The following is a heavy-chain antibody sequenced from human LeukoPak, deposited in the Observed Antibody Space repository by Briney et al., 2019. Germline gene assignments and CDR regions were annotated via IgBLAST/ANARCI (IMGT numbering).Heavy chain of an antibody. Sequence: ASVKVSCKASGYSYTWFGVGWVRQAPGQGLEWMGWISAYNDDTKYAQKFQGRVTVTSDPATNTAYMELRSLRSDDTAVYFCARRTNYDILTGYSARGYYFDYWGQGTLVTVSA. CDR3: ARRTNYDILTGYSARGYYFDY. CDR1: GYSYTWFG. CDR2: ISAYNDDT. V-gene: IGHV1-18*01. J-gene: IGHJ4*02. D-gene: IGHD3-9*01.